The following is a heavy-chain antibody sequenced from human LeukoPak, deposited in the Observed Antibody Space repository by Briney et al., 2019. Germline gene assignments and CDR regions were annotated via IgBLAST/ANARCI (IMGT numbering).Heavy chain of an antibody. V-gene: IGHV4-59*01. J-gene: IGHJ4*02. Sequence: SETLSLTCTVSGGSISSYYWSWIRQPPGKGLEWIGYIYYSGGTNYNPSLKSRVTISVDTSKSQVSLKLSSVTAADTAVYYCAGYYDSFFHYWGQGTLVTVSS. CDR2: IYYSGGT. CDR3: AGYYDSFFHY. D-gene: IGHD3-22*01. CDR1: GGSISSYY.